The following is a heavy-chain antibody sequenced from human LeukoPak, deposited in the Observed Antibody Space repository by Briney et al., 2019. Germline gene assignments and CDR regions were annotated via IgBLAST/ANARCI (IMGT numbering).Heavy chain of an antibody. CDR2: IYYSGST. D-gene: IGHD4-17*01. CDR3: ARYGDYPGHFDL. CDR1: GGSISSYY. J-gene: IGHJ2*01. V-gene: IGHV4-59*01. Sequence: SETLSLTCTVSGGSISSYYWSWLRQPPGKGLEWIGYIYYSGSTNYNPSLKSRVTISVDTSKNQFSLKLSSVTAADTAVYYCARYGDYPGHFDLWGRGTLVTVSS.